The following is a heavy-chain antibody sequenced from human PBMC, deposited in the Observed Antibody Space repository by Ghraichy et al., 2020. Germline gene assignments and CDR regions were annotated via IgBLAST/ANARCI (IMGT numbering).Heavy chain of an antibody. D-gene: IGHD2/OR15-2a*01. CDR3: ARGHNSAFDI. Sequence: SETRSLTCAISGDSVSSNNVAWNWIRQSSSRGLEWLGRTYYESKWYNDYAVSVRSRITVNPDTSKNQISLQLNSLTPEDTAVYYCARGHNSAFDIWGQGTMVTVSS. V-gene: IGHV6-1*01. J-gene: IGHJ3*02. CDR2: TYYESKWYN. CDR1: GDSVSSNNVA.